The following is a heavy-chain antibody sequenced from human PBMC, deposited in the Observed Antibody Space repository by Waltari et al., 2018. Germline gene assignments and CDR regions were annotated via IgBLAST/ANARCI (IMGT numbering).Heavy chain of an antibody. CDR1: GFTFSSYG. V-gene: IGHV3-33*01. J-gene: IGHJ6*02. CDR2: IWYYGSNK. CDR3: ARDRGLYGMDG. Sequence: QVQLVESGGGVVQPGRSLRPSCSALGFTFSSYGMHWVRQAQGKGVEWVSVIWYYGSNKYHADSVKGRFTISRDNSKNTLYLQMNSLRAGDTAVYYCARDRGLYGMDGWGQGTTVTVS.